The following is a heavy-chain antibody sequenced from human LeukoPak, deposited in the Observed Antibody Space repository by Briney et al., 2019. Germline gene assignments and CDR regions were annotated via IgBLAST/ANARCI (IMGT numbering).Heavy chain of an antibody. CDR1: GYTFTSYD. CDR3: ARGYRQMDMGGY. D-gene: IGHD2-2*03. V-gene: IGHV1-8*01. J-gene: IGHJ4*02. CDR2: TNPNSGNT. Sequence: GASVKVSCKASGYTFTSYDINWVRQATGQGLEWMGWTNPNSGNTGYAQKFQGRVTMTRNTSISTAYMELSSLRSEDTAVYYCARGYRQMDMGGYWGQGTLVTVSS.